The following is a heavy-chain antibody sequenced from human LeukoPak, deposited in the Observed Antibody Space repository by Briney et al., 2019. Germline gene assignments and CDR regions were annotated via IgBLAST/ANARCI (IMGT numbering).Heavy chain of an antibody. CDR1: GFTFSTYG. V-gene: IGHV3-53*01. Sequence: GGSLRLSCAASGFTFSTYGMHWVRQAPGKGLEWVSIIYSGGSTYYADSVKGRFTISRDNFKNTLYLQMNTLRAEDTAVYYCASGLSVTTSGDYWGQGTLVTVSS. D-gene: IGHD4-17*01. CDR3: ASGLSVTTSGDY. CDR2: IYSGGST. J-gene: IGHJ4*02.